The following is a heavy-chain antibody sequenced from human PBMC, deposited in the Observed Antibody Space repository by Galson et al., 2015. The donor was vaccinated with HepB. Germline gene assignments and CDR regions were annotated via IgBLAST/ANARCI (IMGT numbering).Heavy chain of an antibody. CDR2: ISSSSSYI. V-gene: IGHV3-21*01. D-gene: IGHD3-10*01. J-gene: IGHJ3*01. CDR1: GFTFSSYS. Sequence: SLRLSCAASGFTFSSYSMNWVRQVPGKGLEWVSSISSSSSYIYYADSVKGRFTISRDNAKNSLYLQMNSLRAEDTAVYYCASDLLRGVMGWGQGTMVTVSS. CDR3: ASDLLRGVMG.